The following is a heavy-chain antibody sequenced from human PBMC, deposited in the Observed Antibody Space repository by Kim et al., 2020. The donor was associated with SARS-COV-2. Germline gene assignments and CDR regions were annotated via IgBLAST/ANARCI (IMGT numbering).Heavy chain of an antibody. J-gene: IGHJ4*02. V-gene: IGHV1-69*13. CDR3: ARGGSMVRGVSNNYDY. CDR1: GGTFSSYA. Sequence: SVKVSCKASGGTFSSYAISWVRQAPGQGLEWMGRIIPIFGIANYAQKFQGRVTITADESTSTAYMELSSLRSEDTAVYYCARGGSMVRGVSNNYDYWGQGTLVTVSS. CDR2: IIPIFGIA. D-gene: IGHD3-10*01.